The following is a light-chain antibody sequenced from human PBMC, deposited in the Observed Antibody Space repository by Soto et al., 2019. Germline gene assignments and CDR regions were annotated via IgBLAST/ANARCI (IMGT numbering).Light chain of an antibody. J-gene: IGKJ2*01. CDR3: QQYNFYPYT. Sequence: DIQMTQSPSTLSASLGDRVTITCRASQSISRCLAWYHQKPGKAPKLLISDVSTIQSGVPSRFSGSGSGTEFTLTISSLQPDDFSTYYCQQYNFYPYTFGQGTKLEI. CDR2: DVS. CDR1: QSISRC. V-gene: IGKV1-5*01.